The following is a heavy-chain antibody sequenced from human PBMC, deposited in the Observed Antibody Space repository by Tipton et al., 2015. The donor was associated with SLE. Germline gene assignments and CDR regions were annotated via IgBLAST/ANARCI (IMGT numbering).Heavy chain of an antibody. CDR3: ARGSAAAVGGAFDI. Sequence: TLSLTCTVSGGSISNYYWNWIRQPPGKGLEWIGYIYYSGSTNYNPSLKSRVTISVDTSKNQFSLKLSSVTAADTAVYYCARGSAAAVGGAFDIWGQGTMVTVSS. CDR1: GGSISNYY. CDR2: IYYSGST. D-gene: IGHD6-13*01. J-gene: IGHJ3*02. V-gene: IGHV4-59*01.